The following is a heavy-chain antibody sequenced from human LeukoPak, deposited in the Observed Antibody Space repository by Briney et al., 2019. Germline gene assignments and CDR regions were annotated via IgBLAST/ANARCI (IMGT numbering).Heavy chain of an antibody. Sequence: PSEILSLTCTVSGGSISSSNWWSWVRPPPGKGLEWIGEICHSGSTNYNPSLKSRVTISVDKSKNQFSLKVSSVTAADTAVYYCARANDYGDPLPRYMDVWGKGTTVTVSS. D-gene: IGHD4-17*01. CDR1: GGSISSSNW. J-gene: IGHJ6*03. CDR3: ARANDYGDPLPRYMDV. CDR2: ICHSGST. V-gene: IGHV4-4*02.